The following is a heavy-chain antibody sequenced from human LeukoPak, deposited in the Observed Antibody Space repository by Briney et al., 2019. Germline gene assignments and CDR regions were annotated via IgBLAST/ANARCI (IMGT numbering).Heavy chain of an antibody. Sequence: PGGSLRLSCAASGFTVSSYYMSWVSQAPGKGLDWVSVIYSGGSAYYADSVKGRFTISRDNSKNTLYLQINSLRAEDTAVYYCARDLGRGYSNYWGQGTLVTVSS. CDR2: IYSGGSA. J-gene: IGHJ4*02. CDR1: GFTVSSYY. V-gene: IGHV3-66*01. D-gene: IGHD3-16*01. CDR3: ARDLGRGYSNY.